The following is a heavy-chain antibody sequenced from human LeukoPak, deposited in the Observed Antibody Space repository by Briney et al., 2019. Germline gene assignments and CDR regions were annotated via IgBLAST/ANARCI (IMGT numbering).Heavy chain of an antibody. CDR1: GYIFTSYG. V-gene: IGHV1-18*01. CDR2: ISVYNGNT. CDR3: VRAGDFGDYMDV. J-gene: IGHJ6*03. Sequence: ASVKVSCKASGYIFTSYGISWVRQAPGQGLEWMGWISVYNGNTKNAQKFQDRVTMTTDTSTNTADMELRSLRSDDTAVYYCVRAGDFGDYMDVWGKGTTVTVSS. D-gene: IGHD4-17*01.